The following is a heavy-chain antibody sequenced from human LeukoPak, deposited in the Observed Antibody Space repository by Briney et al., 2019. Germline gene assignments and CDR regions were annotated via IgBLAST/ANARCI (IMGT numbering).Heavy chain of an antibody. CDR3: ARASDDYVWGSHRDIDY. CDR2: IWYDGSNK. V-gene: IGHV3-33*01. D-gene: IGHD3-16*02. J-gene: IGHJ4*02. CDR1: GFTFRNYG. Sequence: PGGSLRLSCAASGFTFRNYGIHWVRQAPGKGLEWVAVIWYDGSNKFYADSVKGRFTISRDNSKNTLYLQMNSLRVEDTAVYYCARASDDYVWGSHRDIDYWGQGTLVTVSS.